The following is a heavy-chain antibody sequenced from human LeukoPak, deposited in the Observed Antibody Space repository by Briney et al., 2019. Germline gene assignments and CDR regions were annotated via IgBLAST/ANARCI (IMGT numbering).Heavy chain of an antibody. D-gene: IGHD3-10*01. CDR2: IIPILGIA. V-gene: IGHV1-69*04. CDR1: GGTFSSYA. Sequence: SVKVSCKASGGTFSSYAISWVRQAPGQGLEWMGRIIPILGIANYAQKFQGRVTITADESTSTAYMELSSLRSEDTAVYYCAREGHGSGYSYYYGMDVWGQGTTVTVSS. J-gene: IGHJ6*02. CDR3: AREGHGSGYSYYYGMDV.